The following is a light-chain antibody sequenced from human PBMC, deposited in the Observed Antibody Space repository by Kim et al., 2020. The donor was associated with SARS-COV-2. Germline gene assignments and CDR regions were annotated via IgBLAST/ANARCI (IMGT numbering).Light chain of an antibody. CDR1: RSNIGNHA. Sequence: GQMVIIPCPGSRSNIGNHAISWYRQLPGTAPKLLIYNSYQRPSGVPDRFSGSKSGTSASLAIGGLQSEDEVDYYCAAWDDSLNGVIFGGGTQLTVL. J-gene: IGLJ2*01. CDR3: AAWDDSLNGVI. CDR2: NSY. V-gene: IGLV1-44*01.